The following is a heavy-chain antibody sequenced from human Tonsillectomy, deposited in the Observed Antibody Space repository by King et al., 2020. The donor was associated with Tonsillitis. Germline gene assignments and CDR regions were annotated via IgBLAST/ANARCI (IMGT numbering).Heavy chain of an antibody. CDR2: ISYDGFSQ. J-gene: IGHJ6*02. Sequence: VQLVESGGGVVQPGGSLRLSCEASGFTFSSYTMNWVRQAPGKGLEWVALISYDGFSQFYAGSVKGRFTISRDDSENRLYLQLDSLRSEDTALYYCAKCRSLFYHYAMDVWGQGTTVIVSS. CDR1: GFTFSSYT. D-gene: IGHD1-14*01. V-gene: IGHV3-30*18. CDR3: AKCRSLFYHYAMDV.